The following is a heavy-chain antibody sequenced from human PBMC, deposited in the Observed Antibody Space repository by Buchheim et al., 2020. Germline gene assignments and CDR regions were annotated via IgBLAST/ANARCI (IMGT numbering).Heavy chain of an antibody. CDR3: ARGYYDNSGYSSSWFFDL. Sequence: QLQLQESGPGLVRPSETLSLTCTVSGGSISSSNYYWGWIRQPPGKGLEWIGSISYSGSTYYYPTLKSRVTISVDTPKNEFSLQLRSVTAADTAVFYCARGYYDNSGYSSSWFFDLWGRGTL. J-gene: IGHJ2*01. CDR1: GGSISSSNYY. V-gene: IGHV4-39*07. CDR2: ISYSGST. D-gene: IGHD3-22*01.